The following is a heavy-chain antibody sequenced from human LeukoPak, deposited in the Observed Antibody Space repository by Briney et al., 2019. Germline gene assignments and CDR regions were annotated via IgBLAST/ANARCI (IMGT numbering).Heavy chain of an antibody. CDR2: INPNSGGT. D-gene: IGHD2-15*01. Sequence: ASVKVSCKASGYTFTGYYMHWVRQAPGQGLEWMGWINPNSGGTNYAQKFQGRVTMTRDTSISTAYVELSRLRSDDTAVYYCARVRSGGSCYPCWFDPWGQGTLVTVSS. J-gene: IGHJ5*02. V-gene: IGHV1-2*02. CDR3: ARVRSGGSCYPCWFDP. CDR1: GYTFTGYY.